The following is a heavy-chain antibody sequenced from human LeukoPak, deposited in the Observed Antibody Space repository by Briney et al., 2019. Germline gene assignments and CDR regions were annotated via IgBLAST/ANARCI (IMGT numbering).Heavy chain of an antibody. D-gene: IGHD2-2*01. J-gene: IGHJ6*03. CDR3: ATVCSTSCYGYYMDV. CDR2: IKHDGSDK. V-gene: IGHV3-7*01. Sequence: GGSLRLSCAASGFLFSSYWMSWVRQAPGKGLEWVANIKHDGSDKYYVDSVTGRFTISRDNAKNSLSLQMNSLRVEDTAVYYCATVCSTSCYGYYMDVWGKGATVTVSS. CDR1: GFLFSSYW.